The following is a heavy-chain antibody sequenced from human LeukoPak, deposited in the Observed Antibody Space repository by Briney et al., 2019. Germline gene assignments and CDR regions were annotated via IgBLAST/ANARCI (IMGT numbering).Heavy chain of an antibody. CDR2: ISYDGSNK. V-gene: IGHV3-30*18. CDR3: AKAALRYCSGGSCYSGLDY. D-gene: IGHD2-15*01. CDR1: GFTFSSYG. J-gene: IGHJ4*02. Sequence: GGSLRLSCAASGFTFSSYGMHWVRQAPGKRLEWVAVISYDGSNKYYADSVKGRFTISRDNSKNTLYLQMNGLRAEDTAVYYCAKAALRYCSGGSCYSGLDYWGQGTLVTVSS.